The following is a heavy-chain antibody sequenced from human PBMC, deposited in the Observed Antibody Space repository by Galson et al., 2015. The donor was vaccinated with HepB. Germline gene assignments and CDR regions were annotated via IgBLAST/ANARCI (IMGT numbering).Heavy chain of an antibody. J-gene: IGHJ6*02. Sequence: SLRLSCATSGFNFGDYAMSWFRQAPGKGLEWVGFIRIKAYGETTEYATPVKGRFTISRDDSKGIAYLQMNSLKTEDTAVYFCAGDIGSGTYYRGYLYYHFGMNLWGQGTTVTVSS. CDR1: GFNFGDYA. CDR2: IRIKAYGETT. D-gene: IGHD3-10*01. V-gene: IGHV3-49*03. CDR3: AGDIGSGTYYRGYLYYHFGMNL.